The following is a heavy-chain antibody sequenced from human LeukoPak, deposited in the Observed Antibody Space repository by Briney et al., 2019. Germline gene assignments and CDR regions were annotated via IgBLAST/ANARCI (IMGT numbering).Heavy chain of an antibody. CDR2: IRYDGSNK. V-gene: IGHV3-30*02. D-gene: IGHD3-9*01. J-gene: IGHJ4*02. Sequence: GGSLRLSCAASGFTFRDYGMEWVRQAPGKGLEWVAFIRYDGSNKYYADSVKGRVTISRDNSKNTLSLQMNSLRAEDTAVYYCAKTSSPYYDVLTEHDHFDYWGQGTLVTVSS. CDR3: AKTSSPYYDVLTEHDHFDY. CDR1: GFTFRDYG.